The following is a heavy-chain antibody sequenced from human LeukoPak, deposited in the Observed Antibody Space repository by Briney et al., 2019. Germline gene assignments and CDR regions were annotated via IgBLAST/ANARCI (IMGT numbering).Heavy chain of an antibody. V-gene: IGHV4-59*01. CDR1: GGSISNYC. Sequence: SETLSLTCTVSGGSISNYCWSWIRQPPGKGLEWIGYIYYSGTTNYNPSLKSRVTISVDTSKNQFSLKLNSVTAADTAVYYCARGVYIAAAQYGYWGQGTLVTVSS. J-gene: IGHJ4*02. CDR2: IYYSGTT. CDR3: ARGVYIAAAQYGY. D-gene: IGHD6-13*01.